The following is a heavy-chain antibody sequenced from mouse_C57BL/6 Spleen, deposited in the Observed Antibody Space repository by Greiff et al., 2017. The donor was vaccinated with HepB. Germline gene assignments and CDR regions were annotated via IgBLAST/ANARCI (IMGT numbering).Heavy chain of an antibody. CDR1: GYTFTEYT. V-gene: IGHV1-62-2*01. D-gene: IGHD1-1*01. J-gene: IGHJ2*01. CDR3: ARHEEGYYGSSLHFDY. CDR2: FYPGSGSI. Sequence: VQLQQSGAELVKPGASVKLSCKASGYTFTEYTIHWVKQRSGQGLEWIGWFYPGSGSIKYNEKFKDKATLTADKSSSTVYMELSRLTSEDSAFYFCARHEEGYYGSSLHFDYWGQGTTLTVSS.